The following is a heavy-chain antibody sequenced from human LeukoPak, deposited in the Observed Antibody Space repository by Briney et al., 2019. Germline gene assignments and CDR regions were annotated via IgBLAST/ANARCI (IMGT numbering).Heavy chain of an antibody. Sequence: SGGSLRLTCAASGFTVCTNYMSWLRQAPGKGLEWVSVIYSGGSTYYADSVKGRFTISRDSSVNTLYLHLNRLSAEDTAVYYCTGWMSTGYFENYGGQGTLVTVSS. J-gene: IGHJ4*02. D-gene: IGHD3-22*01. CDR2: IYSGGST. CDR3: TGWMSTGYFENY. V-gene: IGHV3-66*01. CDR1: GFTVCTNY.